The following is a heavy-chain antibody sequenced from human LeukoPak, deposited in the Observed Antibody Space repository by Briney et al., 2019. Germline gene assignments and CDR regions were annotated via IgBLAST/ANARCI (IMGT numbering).Heavy chain of an antibody. CDR2: ISSSGSTI. CDR3: AGDSGAATY. CDR1: GFTYSSYE. J-gene: IGHJ4*02. V-gene: IGHV3-48*03. D-gene: IGHD6-25*01. Sequence: GGSLRLSCAPSGFTYSSYEMNWLRQAPGKGLEWVSYISSSGSTIYYADSVKGRFTISRDNAKNSLYLQMNSLRAEDTAVYYCAGDSGAATYWGQGTLVTVSS.